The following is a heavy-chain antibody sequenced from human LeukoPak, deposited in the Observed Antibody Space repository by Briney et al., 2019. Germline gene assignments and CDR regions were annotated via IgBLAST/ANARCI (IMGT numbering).Heavy chain of an antibody. CDR1: GYTFTSYY. Sequence: ASVKVSCKASGYTFTSYYMHWVTRAPGQGREGMGVINHSGYSTSYAQKFPGRVTMTRNMYTSTVYMARSSLNCEHAPGYYCARFGLGKHILVAGISFDIWGQGTMVTVSS. J-gene: IGHJ3*02. CDR2: INHSGYST. V-gene: IGHV1-46*01. D-gene: IGHD6-19*01. CDR3: ARFGLGKHILVAGISFDI.